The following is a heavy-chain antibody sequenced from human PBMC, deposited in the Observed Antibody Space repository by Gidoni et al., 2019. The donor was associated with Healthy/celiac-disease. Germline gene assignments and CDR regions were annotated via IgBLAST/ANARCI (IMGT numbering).Heavy chain of an antibody. CDR1: GGSLSGYY. J-gene: IGHJ4*02. Sequence: QVQLQQRGAGLGEPSETLSLTWAVYGGSLSGYYWSWIRQPPGKGLEWIGEIKHSGSTNYNPSLKSRVTISVDTSKNQFSLKLSSVTAADTAVYYCARERGYYYDSSGLGVFDYWGQGTLVTVSS. D-gene: IGHD3-22*01. CDR3: ARERGYYYDSSGLGVFDY. CDR2: IKHSGST. V-gene: IGHV4-34*01.